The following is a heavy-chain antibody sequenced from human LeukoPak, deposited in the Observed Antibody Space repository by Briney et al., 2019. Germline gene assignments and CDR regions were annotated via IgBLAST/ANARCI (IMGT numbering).Heavy chain of an antibody. J-gene: IGHJ5*02. D-gene: IGHD3/OR15-3a*01. CDR2: IYTSGST. V-gene: IGHV4-4*07. Sequence: SETLSLTCTVSGGSISYYWSWIRQPAGKGLEWIGRIYTSGSTNYNPSLKSRVTMSVDTSKNQFSLKLSSVTAADTAVYYCGRDRGVWTEGAYYGNWFDPWGQGTLVTVSS. CDR3: GRDRGVWTEGAYYGNWFDP. CDR1: GGSISYY.